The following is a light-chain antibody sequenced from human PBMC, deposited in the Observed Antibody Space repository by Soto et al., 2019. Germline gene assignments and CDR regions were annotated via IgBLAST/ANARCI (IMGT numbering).Light chain of an antibody. CDR1: QSVSSY. V-gene: IGKV3-11*01. J-gene: IGKJ4*01. CDR2: YAS. CDR3: HQRGNWPLT. Sequence: EIVLTQSPATLSLSPGERATLSCRASQSVSSYLAWYQQKPGQAPRLLIYYASNRATSIPARFSGSGSGTDFTLTISSLEPEDFAVYYCHQRGNWPLTFGGGTKVEIK.